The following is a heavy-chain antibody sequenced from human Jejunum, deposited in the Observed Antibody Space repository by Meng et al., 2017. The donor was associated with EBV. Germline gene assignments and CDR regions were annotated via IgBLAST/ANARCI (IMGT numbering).Heavy chain of an antibody. D-gene: IGHD3-10*01. CDR1: GYTFTDYA. CDR2: INTANGNP. J-gene: IGHJ4*02. V-gene: IGHV7-4-1*02. Sequence: QVQLVQSGSELKKPGASARLSCKASGYTFTDYAIIWVRQAPGQGLEWMGWINTANGNPTYAQAFTGRFVFSLDTSVNTAFLQISDLKAEDSALYYCARYSGSYSLANWGQGTLVTVSS. CDR3: ARYSGSYSLAN.